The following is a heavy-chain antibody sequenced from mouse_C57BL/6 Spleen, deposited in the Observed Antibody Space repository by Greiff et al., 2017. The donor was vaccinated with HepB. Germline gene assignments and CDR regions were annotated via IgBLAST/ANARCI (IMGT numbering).Heavy chain of an antibody. D-gene: IGHD2-2*01. CDR1: GYSITSGYY. CDR3: ARGGYDAGYAMDY. V-gene: IGHV3-6*01. Sequence: EVQLQESGPGLVKPSQSLSLTCSVTGYSITSGYYWNWIRQFPGNKLEWMGYISYDGSNNYNPSLKNRISITRDTSKNQFFLKLNSVTTEDTATYYCARGGYDAGYAMDYWGQGTSVTVSS. J-gene: IGHJ4*01. CDR2: ISYDGSN.